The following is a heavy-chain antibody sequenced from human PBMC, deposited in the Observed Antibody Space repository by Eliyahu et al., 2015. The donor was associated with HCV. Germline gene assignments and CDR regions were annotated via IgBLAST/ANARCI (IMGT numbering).Heavy chain of an antibody. J-gene: IGHJ4*02. D-gene: IGHD3-22*01. Sequence: QITLKESGPTLVKPTQTLTLTCTFSGFSLSTSGVGVGWIRQPPGKALEWLALIYWNDDKRYSPSLKSRLTITKDTSKNQVVLTMTNMDPVDTATYYCAHQRNPYYYDSSGYYSFDYWGQGTLVTVSS. CDR1: GFSLSTSGVG. CDR2: IYWNDDK. CDR3: AHQRNPYYYDSSGYYSFDY. V-gene: IGHV2-5*01.